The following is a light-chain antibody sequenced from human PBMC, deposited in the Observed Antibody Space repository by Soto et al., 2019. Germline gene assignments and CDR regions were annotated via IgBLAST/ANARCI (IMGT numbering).Light chain of an antibody. CDR3: QQCGGSPLFS. CDR2: TTS. J-gene: IGKJ3*01. Sequence: DIVMTQSPGTLSLSPGERATLSCTASQSVASSCLAWYQRKPGQAPRLLIHTTSIRATDIPDRFSGSGSGTDFTLTISRLEPEDSAVYYCQQCGGSPLFSFGPGTRVDI. CDR1: QSVASSC. V-gene: IGKV3-20*01.